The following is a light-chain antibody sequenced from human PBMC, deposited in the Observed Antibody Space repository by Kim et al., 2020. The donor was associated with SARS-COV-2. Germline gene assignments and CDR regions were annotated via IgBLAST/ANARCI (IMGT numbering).Light chain of an antibody. J-gene: IGLJ2*01. Sequence: VSPGQTASITCSGDKLGNTYASWYQRKPGQSPVLVIYQDNKRPSGIPARFSGSSSGNTATLTISGTQAMDEADYFCQAWDSSTVIFGGGTQLTV. CDR2: QDN. CDR1: KLGNTY. CDR3: QAWDSSTVI. V-gene: IGLV3-1*01.